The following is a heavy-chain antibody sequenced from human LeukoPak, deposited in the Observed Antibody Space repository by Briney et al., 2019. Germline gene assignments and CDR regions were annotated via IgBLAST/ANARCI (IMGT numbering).Heavy chain of an antibody. CDR3: AREIIETTTFRFRHYSYYYGLDV. CDR1: GVSISSYY. J-gene: IGHJ6*02. V-gene: IGHV4-59*01. D-gene: IGHD1/OR15-1a*01. CDR2: IYYSGST. Sequence: PSETLSLTCTVSGVSISSYYWSWIRQPPGKGLEWIGYIYYSGSTNYNPSLKSRVTISVDTSKNQFSLKLSSVTAADTAVYYCAREIIETTTFRFRHYSYYYGLDVWGQGTALTVSS.